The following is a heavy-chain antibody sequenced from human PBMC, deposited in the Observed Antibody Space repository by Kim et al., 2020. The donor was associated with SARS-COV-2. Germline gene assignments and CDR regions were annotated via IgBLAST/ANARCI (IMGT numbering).Heavy chain of an antibody. Sequence: ASVKVSCKASGYTFTSYAMHWVRQAPGQRLEWMGWINAGNGNTKYSQKFQGRVTITRDTSASTAYMELSSLRSEDTSVYYCALRGPGDPPLNEDYWGQGTLVTVSS. J-gene: IGHJ4*02. V-gene: IGHV1-3*01. CDR1: GYTFTSYA. CDR3: ALRGPGDPPLNEDY. CDR2: INAGNGNT.